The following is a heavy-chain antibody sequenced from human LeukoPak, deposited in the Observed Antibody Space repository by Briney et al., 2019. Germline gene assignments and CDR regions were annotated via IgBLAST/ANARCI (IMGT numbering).Heavy chain of an antibody. V-gene: IGHV3-30*18. CDR1: GLTFSSYG. CDR3: AKDHYDSSGYYLN. Sequence: PGGSLRLSCAASGLTFSSYGIHWVRQAPGKGLEWVALISYDGSNKYYADSVKGRFSISRDNSKNTLYLQMNSLRAEDTAVYYCAKDHYDSSGYYLNWGQGTLVTVSS. J-gene: IGHJ4*02. D-gene: IGHD3-22*01. CDR2: ISYDGSNK.